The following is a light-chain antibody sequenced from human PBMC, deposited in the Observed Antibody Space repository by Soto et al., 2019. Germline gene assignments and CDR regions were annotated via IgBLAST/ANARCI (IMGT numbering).Light chain of an antibody. J-gene: IGKJ4*01. CDR2: GAS. CDR3: QQYGSSPLT. V-gene: IGKV3-20*01. CDR1: QSVSSSY. Sequence: EIVLTPSPGTLSLSPGERATLSCRASQSVSSSYLAWYQQKLGQAPRLLIYGASSRATGIPDRFSGSGSGTDFTLTISRLEPEDFAVYYCQQYGSSPLTFGGGTKGDIK.